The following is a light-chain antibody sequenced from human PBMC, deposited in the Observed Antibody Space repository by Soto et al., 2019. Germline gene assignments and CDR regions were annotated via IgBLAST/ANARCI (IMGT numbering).Light chain of an antibody. J-gene: IGKJ4*01. CDR1: QSVSSTY. V-gene: IGKV3-20*01. Sequence: EIVFTQSPGTLSLSPGERATLFCRASQSVSSTYLAWYQQRPGQAPRLLIYGASSRATGIPDRFSGSGSGTDFTLTISRLEPEDFAVYYCQQYGSSSLTFGGGTKVDIK. CDR2: GAS. CDR3: QQYGSSSLT.